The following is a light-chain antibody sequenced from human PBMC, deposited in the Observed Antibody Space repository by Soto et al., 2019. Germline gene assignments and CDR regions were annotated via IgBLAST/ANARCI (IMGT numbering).Light chain of an antibody. J-gene: IGKJ5*01. CDR2: GAS. Sequence: EIVMTQSPATLSVSPGERATLSCRASQSVSSNLAWYQQKPGQSPRILIYGASTRATGIPARFSGSRSGTEFTLTISSLQSEDFAVYYCQQYNNWPPTFGQGTRMEIK. V-gene: IGKV3-15*01. CDR1: QSVSSN. CDR3: QQYNNWPPT.